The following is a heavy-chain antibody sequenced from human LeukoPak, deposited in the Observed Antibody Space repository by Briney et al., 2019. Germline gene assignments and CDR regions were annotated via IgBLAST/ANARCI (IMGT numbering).Heavy chain of an antibody. Sequence: PGGSLRLSCAASGFAFSSYNMNWARQAPGRGLEWVSYISSGGSTIYYADSVKGRFTISRDNAKNSLYLQMNSLRAEDTAVYYCARDFPGLSWYFDYWVQGTLVTVSS. D-gene: IGHD4/OR15-4a*01. CDR2: ISSGGSTI. V-gene: IGHV3-48*01. CDR3: ARDFPGLSWYFDY. J-gene: IGHJ4*02. CDR1: GFAFSSYN.